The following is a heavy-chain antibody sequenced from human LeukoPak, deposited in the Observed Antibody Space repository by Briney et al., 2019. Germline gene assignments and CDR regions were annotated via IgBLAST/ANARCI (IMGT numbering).Heavy chain of an antibody. D-gene: IGHD4-23*01. J-gene: IGHJ4*02. CDR1: GGSISSSSYY. V-gene: IGHV4-39*01. CDR3: ASDYGGDYFDF. Sequence: SETLSLTCSVSGGSISSSSYYWGWIRQPPGKGLEWIGSVYYSGITYYNPSLKSRVTIPVDTSKNQFSLTLSSVTAADTAVYYCASDYGGDYFDFWGQGTLVAVSS. CDR2: VYYSGIT.